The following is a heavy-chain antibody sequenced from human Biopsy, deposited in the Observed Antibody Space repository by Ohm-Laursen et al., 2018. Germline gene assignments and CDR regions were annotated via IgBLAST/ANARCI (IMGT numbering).Heavy chain of an antibody. CDR3: ARAYGNGFYRDAFDL. V-gene: IGHV3-11*01. Sequence: SLRLSCAASGFTFSDYYMRWIRQAPGRGLEWVSYISGGGTIYYGDSMKGRVTISRDNAKNSLYPQMHSLRAEDTAVYYCARAYGNGFYRDAFDLWGQGTVVSVS. J-gene: IGHJ3*01. CDR1: GFTFSDYY. D-gene: IGHD6-19*01. CDR2: ISGGGTI.